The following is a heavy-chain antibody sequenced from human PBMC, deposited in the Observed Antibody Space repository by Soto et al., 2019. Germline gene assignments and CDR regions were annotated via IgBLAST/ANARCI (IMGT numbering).Heavy chain of an antibody. CDR3: ASHGSN. CDR2: IYYSGIT. Sequence: PSETLSLTGTVSGVSISNSSYYWGWIRRPPGKGVEWIGTIYYSGITYYNPSLKSRVTISVDTSKNQFSLKLTSVTAADPAVYYCASHGSNWGQGTLVTVSS. V-gene: IGHV4-39*01. CDR1: GVSISNSSYY. J-gene: IGHJ4*02.